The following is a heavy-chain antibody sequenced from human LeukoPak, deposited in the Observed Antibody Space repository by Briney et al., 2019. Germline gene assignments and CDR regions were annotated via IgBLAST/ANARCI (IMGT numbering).Heavy chain of an antibody. V-gene: IGHV1-8*01. CDR2: MNPNSGNT. CDR1: GYTFTSYD. D-gene: IGHD3-22*01. J-gene: IGHJ6*01. Sequence: GASVKVSCTASGYTFTSYDINWVRQAAGQGLEWMGWMNPNSGNTGYAQKFQGRVTMTRNTSISTAYMELSSLRSEDTAVYYCARSGFYHYYDSSGYYYYYGMDVWGQGTTVTVSS. CDR3: ARSGFYHYYDSSGYYYYYGMDV.